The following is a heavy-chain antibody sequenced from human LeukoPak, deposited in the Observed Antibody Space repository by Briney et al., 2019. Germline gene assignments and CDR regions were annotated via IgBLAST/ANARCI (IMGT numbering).Heavy chain of an antibody. V-gene: IGHV4-61*02. Sequence: SETLSLTCTVSGGSISSGGYYWNWIRQPAGKGLEWIGRIYTSGSTNYNPSLKSRVTISVDTSKNQFSLKLSSVTAADTAVYYCARTQESTIFGVVSNWFDPWGQGTLVTVSS. J-gene: IGHJ5*02. D-gene: IGHD3-3*01. CDR2: IYTSGST. CDR1: GGSISSGGYY. CDR3: ARTQESTIFGVVSNWFDP.